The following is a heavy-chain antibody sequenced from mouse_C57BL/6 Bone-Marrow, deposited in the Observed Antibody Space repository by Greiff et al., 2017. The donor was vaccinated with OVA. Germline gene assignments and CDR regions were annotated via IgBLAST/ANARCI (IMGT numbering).Heavy chain of an antibody. Sequence: VQLQQPGAELVKPGASVKMSCKASGYTFTSYGISWVKQRTGQGLEWIGEIYPRSGNTYYNEKFKGKATLTADKSSSTAYMELRSLTSEDSAVYFCADGYYSSYYAMDYWGQGTSVTVSS. D-gene: IGHD2-3*01. CDR1: GYTFTSYG. CDR3: ADGYYSSYYAMDY. J-gene: IGHJ4*01. CDR2: IYPRSGNT. V-gene: IGHV1-81*01.